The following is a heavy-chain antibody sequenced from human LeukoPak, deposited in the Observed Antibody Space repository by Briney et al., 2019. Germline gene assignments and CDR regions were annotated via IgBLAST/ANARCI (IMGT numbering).Heavy chain of an antibody. Sequence: PGVSLRVSCAVSGFTFSNYAMSWVRQAPGKGLEWVTGISGSGGSTYYADSVKGRFTISRDNSKNTLYLQMNSLRAEDTAVYYCAKGRTTVTTNNYYGMDVWGQGTTVTVSS. CDR3: AKGRTTVTTNNYYGMDV. J-gene: IGHJ6*02. CDR1: GFTFSNYA. D-gene: IGHD4-11*01. V-gene: IGHV3-23*01. CDR2: ISGSGGST.